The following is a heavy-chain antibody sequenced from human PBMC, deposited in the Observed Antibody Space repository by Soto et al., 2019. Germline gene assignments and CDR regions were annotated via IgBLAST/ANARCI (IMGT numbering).Heavy chain of an antibody. CDR2: INHSGSA. V-gene: IGHV4-34*01. CDR3: ARGLISGSHYSGGWYYFDS. CDR1: GGSFSDYI. D-gene: IGHD1-26*01. J-gene: IGHJ4*02. Sequence: SETLSLTCDVYGGSFSDYIWTWIRQTPGKGLQWIGQINHSGSANYNPSLKSRVTISVHTSSSQFSLELSSVTAADTAVYYCARGLISGSHYSGGWYYFDSWGQETQVTVSS.